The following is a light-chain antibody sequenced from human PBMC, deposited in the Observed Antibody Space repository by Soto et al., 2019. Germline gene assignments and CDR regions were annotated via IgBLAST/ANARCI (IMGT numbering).Light chain of an antibody. CDR2: DAS. CDR3: QQRSNWLYT. V-gene: IGKV3-11*01. J-gene: IGKJ2*01. CDR1: QSVSSY. Sequence: EIVLTQSRSTLSLSPGERATLSCRASQSVSSYLAWYQQKPGQAPRLLIYDASNRATGIPARFSGSGSGTDFTLTISSLEPEDVAVYHCQQRSNWLYTFGQGTKLEIK.